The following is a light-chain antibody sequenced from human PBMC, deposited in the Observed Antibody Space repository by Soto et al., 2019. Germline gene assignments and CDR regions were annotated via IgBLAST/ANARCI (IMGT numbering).Light chain of an antibody. V-gene: IGKV3D-20*02. Sequence: EIVLTQSPGTLSLSPGERASLSCRASQSVSSEKLAWYQQKPGQAPRLLIFGASGRATGIPERFSGSGSGTDFTLTISSLEPEDFAVYYCQQRSNLFLTFGGGTKVDIK. CDR2: GAS. CDR1: QSVSSEK. CDR3: QQRSNLFLT. J-gene: IGKJ4*01.